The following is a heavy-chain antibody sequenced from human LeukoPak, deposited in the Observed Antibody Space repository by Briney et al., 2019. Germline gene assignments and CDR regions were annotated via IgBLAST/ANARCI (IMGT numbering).Heavy chain of an antibody. Sequence: GASVKVSCKASGGTFSSYAISWVRQAPGQGLEWMGIINPSGGSTSYAQKFQGRVTMTRDTSTSTVYMELSSLRSEDTAVYYCARDLHPANRKTYYYDSSASTVDYWGQGTLVTVS. J-gene: IGHJ4*02. CDR2: INPSGGST. CDR1: GGTFSSYA. V-gene: IGHV1-46*01. CDR3: ARDLHPANRKTYYYDSSASTVDY. D-gene: IGHD3-22*01.